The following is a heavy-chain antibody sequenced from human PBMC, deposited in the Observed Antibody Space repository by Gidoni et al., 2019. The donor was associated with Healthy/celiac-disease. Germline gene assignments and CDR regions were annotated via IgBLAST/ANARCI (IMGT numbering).Heavy chain of an antibody. CDR3: ARGRGVLRFLEWSPATSS. V-gene: IGHV4-34*01. J-gene: IGHJ5*02. Sequence: QVQLQQWGAGLLQPSETLSLTCAVYGGSFSGYYWSWIRQPPGKGLEWIGEINHSGSTNYNPSLKSRVTISVDTSKNQFSLKLSSVTAADTAVYYCARGRGVLRFLEWSPATSSWGQGTLVTVSS. D-gene: IGHD3-3*01. CDR1: GGSFSGYY. CDR2: INHSGST.